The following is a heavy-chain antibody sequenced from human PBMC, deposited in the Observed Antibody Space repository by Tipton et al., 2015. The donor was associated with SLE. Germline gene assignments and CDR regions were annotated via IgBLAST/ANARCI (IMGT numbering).Heavy chain of an antibody. J-gene: IGHJ4*02. Sequence: SLRLSCAASGFTFSSYDMNWVRQAPGKGLEWVSHISSSGRTISYADSVKGRFSISRDNAKNSLFLQMDSLRAEDTALYYCASALLVSLDYWGQGTLVTVSS. CDR2: ISSSGRTI. D-gene: IGHD4-23*01. CDR3: ASALLVSLDY. CDR1: GFTFSSYD. V-gene: IGHV3-48*03.